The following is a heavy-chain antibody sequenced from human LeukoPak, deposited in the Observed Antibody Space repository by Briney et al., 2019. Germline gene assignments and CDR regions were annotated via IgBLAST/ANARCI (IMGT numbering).Heavy chain of an antibody. V-gene: IGHV4-39*01. CDR1: GGSISSSSYY. D-gene: IGHD6-13*01. J-gene: IGHJ6*03. CDR3: AIHLAAAQRRYYYYYMDV. Sequence: SETLSLTCTVSGGSISSSSYYWGWIRQPPGKGLEWIGSIYYSGSTYYNPSLKSRVTISVDTSKNQFSLKLSSVTAADTAVYYCAIHLAAAQRRYYYYYMDVWGKGTTVTVSS. CDR2: IYYSGST.